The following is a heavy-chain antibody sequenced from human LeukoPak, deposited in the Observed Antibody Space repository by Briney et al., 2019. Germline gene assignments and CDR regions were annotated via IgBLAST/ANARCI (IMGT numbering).Heavy chain of an antibody. D-gene: IGHD3-10*01. J-gene: IGHJ4*02. CDR1: GFTFSSYE. V-gene: IGHV3-48*03. CDR2: ISSSGSTI. CDR3: AKGADYGSVFDY. Sequence: GGSLRLSCAASGFTFSSYEMNWVRQAPGKGLEWVSYISSSGSTIYYADSVKGRFTISRDNSKNTPYLQMNSLRAEDTAVYYCAKGADYGSVFDYWGQGTLVTVSS.